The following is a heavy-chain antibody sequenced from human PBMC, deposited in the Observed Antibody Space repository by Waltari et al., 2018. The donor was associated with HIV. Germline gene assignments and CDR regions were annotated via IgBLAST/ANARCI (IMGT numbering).Heavy chain of an antibody. CDR2: VHYTGTT. CDR1: GASISDHY. V-gene: IGHV4-59*11. J-gene: IGHJ4*02. Sequence: QVHLQESGPGLVKPSETLSLTCSVSGASISDHYWSWIRQTPGKGREWIGNVHYTGTTKYKPSHRSRVAISVDTSQAQFSLRLNSVTAADTAVYYCARVKAYYYDNSGFYFFDYWGRGSLVTVSS. D-gene: IGHD3-22*01. CDR3: ARVKAYYYDNSGFYFFDY.